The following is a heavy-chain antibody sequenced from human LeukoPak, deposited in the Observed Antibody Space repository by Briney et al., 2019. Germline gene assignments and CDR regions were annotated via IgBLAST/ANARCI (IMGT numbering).Heavy chain of an antibody. CDR1: GYTFSDYY. D-gene: IGHD6-13*01. CDR3: ARAVGTIAAAGSDY. CDR2: INPNSGGT. V-gene: IGHV1-2*02. Sequence: ASVKVSCKASGYTFSDYYMHWVRQAPGQGLEWMGWINPNSGGTNYAQKFQGRVTMTRDTSISTAYMELSRLRSDDTAVYYCARAVGTIAAAGSDYWGQGTLVTVSS. J-gene: IGHJ4*02.